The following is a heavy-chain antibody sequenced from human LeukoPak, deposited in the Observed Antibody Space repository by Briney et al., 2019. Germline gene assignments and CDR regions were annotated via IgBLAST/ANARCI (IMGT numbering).Heavy chain of an antibody. Sequence: GGSLRLSCADSQFTFNGSWMNWVRQAPGKGLEWVANMDPTGSQKRYVDSVKGRFTISKDNAKNTVSLQMNSLRAEDTGVYYCARAPSEIGGYYPEYFRHWGQGTLVTVSS. D-gene: IGHD3-22*01. CDR3: ARAPSEIGGYYPEYFRH. V-gene: IGHV3-7*01. CDR2: MDPTGSQK. CDR1: QFTFNGSW. J-gene: IGHJ1*01.